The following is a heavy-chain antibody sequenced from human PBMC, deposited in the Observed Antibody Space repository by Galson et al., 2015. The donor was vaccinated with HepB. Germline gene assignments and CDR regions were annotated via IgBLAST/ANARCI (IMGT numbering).Heavy chain of an antibody. Sequence: SVKVSCKASGYTFTSYAMHWVRQAPGQRLEWMGWINAGNGNTKYSQKFQGRVTITRDTSASTAYMELSSLRSEGTAVYYCARDGDSSGWFHYYYYGMDVWGQGTTVTVSS. CDR1: GYTFTSYA. V-gene: IGHV1-3*01. D-gene: IGHD6-19*01. J-gene: IGHJ6*02. CDR3: ARDGDSSGWFHYYYYGMDV. CDR2: INAGNGNT.